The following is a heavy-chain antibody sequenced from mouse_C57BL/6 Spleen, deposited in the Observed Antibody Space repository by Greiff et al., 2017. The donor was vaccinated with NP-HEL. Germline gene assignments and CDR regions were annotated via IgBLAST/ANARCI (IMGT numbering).Heavy chain of an antibody. Sequence: QVQLQQPGTDLVKPGASVKLSCQASGYTFPSYWMHWVKQRPGQGLEWIGNINPSNGGTNYNEKFKSKATLTVDKSSSTAYMQLSSLTSEDSAVYYCARSRSSYYGSSPWYFDYWGQGTTLTVSS. CDR2: INPSNGGT. CDR1: GYTFPSYW. CDR3: ARSRSSYYGSSPWYFDY. D-gene: IGHD1-1*01. J-gene: IGHJ2*01. V-gene: IGHV1-53*01.